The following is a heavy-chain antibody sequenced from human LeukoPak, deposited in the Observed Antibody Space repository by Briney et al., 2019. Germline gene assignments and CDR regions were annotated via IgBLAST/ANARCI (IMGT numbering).Heavy chain of an antibody. V-gene: IGHV3-11*01. CDR3: ARDQFLDF. CDR1: GFRFSEYY. CDR2: ISRGGNSK. J-gene: IGHJ4*02. Sequence: GGSLRLSRAASGFRFSEYYMSWIRQAPGKGLEWVSSISRGGNSKYSADSVKGRFTISRDNAKNSLDLQMDSLRPEDTAVYYCARDQFLDFWGQGTLVTVSS.